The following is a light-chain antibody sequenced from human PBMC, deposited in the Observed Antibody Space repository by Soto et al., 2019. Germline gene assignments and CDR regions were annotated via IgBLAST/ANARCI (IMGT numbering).Light chain of an antibody. CDR2: DVS. CDR3: SSYTSSSPYV. CDR1: SSDVGGYNY. J-gene: IGLJ1*01. V-gene: IGLV2-14*01. Sequence: QSALTQPASVSGSPGQSITISCTGTSSDVGGYNYVSWYQQYPGKAPKLMIYDVSNRPSGVSNRFSGSKSGNTASLTISGLQAEDEADYCCSSYTSSSPYVFGTGTKLTVL.